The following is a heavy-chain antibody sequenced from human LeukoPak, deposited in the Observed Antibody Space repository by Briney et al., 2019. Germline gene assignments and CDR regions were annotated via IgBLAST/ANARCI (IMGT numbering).Heavy chain of an antibody. J-gene: IGHJ4*02. V-gene: IGHV3-43*01. Sequence: QPGGSLRLSCAASGFTFDDSTMHWVRQAPGKGLEWVSLISWDGGSTYYADSVKGRFTISRDNSKNSLYLQMNSLRTEDTALYYCAKGSSISGSFEPYYFDYWGQGTLVTVSS. CDR3: AKGSSISGSFEPYYFDY. D-gene: IGHD1-26*01. CDR1: GFTFDDST. CDR2: ISWDGGST.